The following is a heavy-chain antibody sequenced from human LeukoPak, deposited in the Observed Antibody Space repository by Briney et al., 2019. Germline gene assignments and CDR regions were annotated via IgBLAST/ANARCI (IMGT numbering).Heavy chain of an antibody. CDR1: GFTFNTYS. CDR2: ISDSSGTI. D-gene: IGHD2-15*01. Sequence: GGSLRLSCAASGFTFNTYSVNWVRQAPGKGLEWISYISDSSGTIYYADSVKGRFTISRDNAKNSLYLQMNSLRAEDTAVYYCASANFDYWGQGTLVTVSS. CDR3: ASANFDY. V-gene: IGHV3-48*04. J-gene: IGHJ4*02.